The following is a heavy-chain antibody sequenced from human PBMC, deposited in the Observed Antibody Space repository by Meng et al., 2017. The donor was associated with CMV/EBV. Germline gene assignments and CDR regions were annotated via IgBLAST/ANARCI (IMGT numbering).Heavy chain of an antibody. D-gene: IGHD3-9*01. CDR2: ISYDGSNK. CDR1: GFTLSSYA. V-gene: IGHV3-30-3*01. CDR3: ARLKTYYDILTGLY. J-gene: IGHJ4*02. Sequence: GESLKISCAASGFTLSSYAMHWVRQAPGKGLEWVAVISYDGSNKYYADSVKGRFTISRDNSKNTLYLQMNSLRAEDTAGYYCARLKTYYDILTGLYWGQGTLVTVSS.